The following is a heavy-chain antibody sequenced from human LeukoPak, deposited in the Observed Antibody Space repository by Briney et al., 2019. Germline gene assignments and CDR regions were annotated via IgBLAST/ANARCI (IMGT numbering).Heavy chain of an antibody. J-gene: IGHJ4*02. CDR3: ASTLTTIFGVVTAFDY. CDR2: IYYSGST. Sequence: PSQTLSLTCTVSGGSISSYYWSWIRQPPGKGLEWIGYIYYSGSTNYNPSLKSRVTISVDTSKNQFSLKLSSVTAADTAVYYCASTLTTIFGVVTAFDYWGQGTLVTVSS. CDR1: GGSISSYY. V-gene: IGHV4-59*01. D-gene: IGHD3-3*01.